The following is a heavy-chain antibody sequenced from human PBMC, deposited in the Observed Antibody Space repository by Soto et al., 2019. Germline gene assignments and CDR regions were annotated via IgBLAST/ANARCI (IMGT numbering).Heavy chain of an antibody. Sequence: QVQLVQSGAEVKKPGSSVQVSCKASGGTFSSYAISWVRQAPGQGLEWMGGIIPIFGTANYVQKFQGRVTITADEATSTAYMELSSLRSEDTAVYYCAREDRGGSSSGAYYYYGMDVWGQGTTVTVSS. CDR1: GGTFSSYA. CDR3: AREDRGGSSSGAYYYYGMDV. CDR2: IIPIFGTA. V-gene: IGHV1-69*01. D-gene: IGHD6-6*01. J-gene: IGHJ6*02.